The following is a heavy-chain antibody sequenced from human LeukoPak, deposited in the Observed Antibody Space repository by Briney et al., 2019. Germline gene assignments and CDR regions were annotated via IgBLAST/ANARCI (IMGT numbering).Heavy chain of an antibody. CDR3: AGDLRPGSNYGVYYYYYMDV. J-gene: IGHJ6*03. V-gene: IGHV3-48*04. Sequence: GGSLRLSCAASGFTFSSYAMNWVRQAPGKGLEWVSYISSDNSIIYYADSVKGRFTISRDNAKNSLYLQMNSLRAEDTAVYYFAGDLRPGSNYGVYYYYYMDVWGKGTTVTVSS. CDR1: GFTFSSYA. D-gene: IGHD4-11*01. CDR2: ISSDNSII.